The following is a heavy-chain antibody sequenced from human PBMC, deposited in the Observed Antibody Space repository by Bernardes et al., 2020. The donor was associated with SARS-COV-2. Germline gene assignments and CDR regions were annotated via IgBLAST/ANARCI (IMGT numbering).Heavy chain of an antibody. D-gene: IGHD3-16*02. Sequence: SGPTLVKPTQTLTLTCTFSGFSLSTSGVGVGWIRQPPGKALEWLALIYWDDDKHYSPSLESRLTITKDTSKNQVVLTMTNMDPVDTATYYCAHNLADYDYIWGSYRVEYYFHYWGQGTLVTVSS. CDR3: AHNLADYDYIWGSYRVEYYFHY. J-gene: IGHJ4*02. CDR2: IYWDDDK. CDR1: GFSLSTSGVG. V-gene: IGHV2-5*02.